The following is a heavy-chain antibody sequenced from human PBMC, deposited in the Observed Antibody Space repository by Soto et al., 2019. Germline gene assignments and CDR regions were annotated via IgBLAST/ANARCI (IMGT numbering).Heavy chain of an antibody. CDR2: ISAYNGNT. D-gene: IGHD3-10*01. Sequence: QVQLVQSGAEVKKPGASVKVSCKASGYTFTSYGISWVRQAPGQGLEWMGWISAYNGNTNYAQKHQGRVTMTTDTSTSTAYMDLRSLRSDDTAAYYCASDPGLYYGSGSRFDYWGQGTLVAVSS. J-gene: IGHJ4*02. CDR3: ASDPGLYYGSGSRFDY. V-gene: IGHV1-18*01. CDR1: GYTFTSYG.